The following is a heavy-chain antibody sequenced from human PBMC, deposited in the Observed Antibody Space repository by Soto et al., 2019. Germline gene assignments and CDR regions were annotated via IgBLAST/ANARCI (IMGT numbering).Heavy chain of an antibody. CDR2: IIPIFGTA. CDR3: ARVRLRRDGYNSPFDY. D-gene: IGHD5-12*01. V-gene: IGHV1-69*13. CDR1: GGTFSSYA. Sequence: GASVKVSCKASGGTFSSYAISWVRQAPGQGLEWMGRIIPIFGTANYAQKFQGRVTITADESTSTAYMELSSLRSEDTAVYYCARVRLRRDGYNSPFDYWGQGTLVTVSS. J-gene: IGHJ4*02.